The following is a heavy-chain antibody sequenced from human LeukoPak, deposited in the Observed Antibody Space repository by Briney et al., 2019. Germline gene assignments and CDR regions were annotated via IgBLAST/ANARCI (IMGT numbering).Heavy chain of an antibody. J-gene: IGHJ3*02. CDR3: ARASIAAAGAPI. V-gene: IGHV4-39*07. CDR1: GGSISSSSYY. D-gene: IGHD6-13*01. Sequence: SETLSLTCTVSGGSISSSSYYWGWIRQPPGKGLEWIGSIYYSGSTYYNPSLKSRVTISVDTSKNQFSLKLSSVTAADTAVYYCARASIAAAGAPIWGKGTMVTVSS. CDR2: IYYSGST.